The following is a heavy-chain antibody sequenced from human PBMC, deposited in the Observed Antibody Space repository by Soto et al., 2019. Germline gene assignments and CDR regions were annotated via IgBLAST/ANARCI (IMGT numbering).Heavy chain of an antibody. Sequence: ASVKVSCKASGGGNLRDYRTTWVRRAPGQGLEWMGIIIPRGGTTNYAQNFQGRVTMTRDTSTSTVYMELSSLRSEDTAVYYCATDYGDYDWFDPWGQGTLVTVSS. D-gene: IGHD4-17*01. J-gene: IGHJ5*02. V-gene: IGHV1-46*03. CDR2: IIPRGGTT. CDR1: GGGNLRDYR. CDR3: ATDYGDYDWFDP.